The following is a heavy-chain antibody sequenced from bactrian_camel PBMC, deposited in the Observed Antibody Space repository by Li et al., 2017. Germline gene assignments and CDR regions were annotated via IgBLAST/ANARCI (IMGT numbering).Heavy chain of an antibody. J-gene: IGHJ4*01. CDR3: AADLYPCSPKYADIDGVNY. CDR1: AYTTGC. D-gene: IGHD5*01. V-gene: IGHV3S53*01. Sequence: VQLVESGGGSVQAGGSLRLSCEGSAYTTGCMGWLRQAPGKEAEGVAAIDRDGTTTYVDSVKGRFTLSKDSAENTLYLQMNSLKPEDTAMYYCAADLYPCSPKYADIDGVNYWGQGTQVTVS. CDR2: IDRDGTT.